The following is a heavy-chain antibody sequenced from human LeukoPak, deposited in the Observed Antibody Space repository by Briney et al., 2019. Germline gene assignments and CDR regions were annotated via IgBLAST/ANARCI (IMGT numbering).Heavy chain of an antibody. CDR3: ARAGMSDSSGYPLNN. CDR2: IYDSGST. V-gene: IGHV4-39*07. J-gene: IGHJ4*02. CDR1: GGSIRSSYYY. D-gene: IGHD3-22*01. Sequence: SETLSLTCTVSGGSIRSSYYYWGWIRQPPGKGLEWIGSIYDSGSTYYNPSLKSRVTISVDTSKNQFSLKLSSVTAADTAVYYCARAGMSDSSGYPLNNWGQGTLVTVSS.